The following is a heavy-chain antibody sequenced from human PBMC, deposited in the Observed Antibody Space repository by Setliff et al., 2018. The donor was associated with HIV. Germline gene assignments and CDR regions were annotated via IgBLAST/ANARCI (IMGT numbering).Heavy chain of an antibody. CDR3: ARDSDVAVGHDYMDV. CDR2: ISWNSGTI. J-gene: IGHJ6*03. CDR1: GFTFDDYA. Sequence: SLKISCAASGFTFDDYAMHWVRQAPGKGLEWVSGISWNSGTIAYAGSVEGRFTVSRDNAKNSLFLLMSSLRTEDTALYYCARDSDVAVGHDYMDVWDKGTTVTVSS. D-gene: IGHD6-19*01. V-gene: IGHV3-9*01.